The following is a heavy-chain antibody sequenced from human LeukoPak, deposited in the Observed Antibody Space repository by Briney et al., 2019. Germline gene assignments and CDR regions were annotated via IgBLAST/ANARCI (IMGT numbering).Heavy chain of an antibody. CDR1: GGSFSGYY. J-gene: IGHJ5*02. CDR2: INHSGST. V-gene: IGHV4-34*01. CDR3: ARTGSSYIEPLDP. D-gene: IGHD6-13*01. Sequence: SETLSLTCAVYGGSFSGYYWSWIRQPPGKGLEWIGEINHSGSTNYNPSLKSRVTISVDTSKNQFSLKLSSVTAADTAVYYCARTGSSYIEPLDPWGQGTLVTVSS.